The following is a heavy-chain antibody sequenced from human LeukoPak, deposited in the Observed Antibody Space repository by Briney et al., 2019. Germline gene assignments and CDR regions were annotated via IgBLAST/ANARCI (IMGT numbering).Heavy chain of an antibody. V-gene: IGHV1-2*02. CDR3: ARSMAAAKGGLDY. Sequence: ASVKVSCTASGYTFTGYYMHWVRQAPGQGLEWMGWINPNSGGTNYAQKFQGRVTMTRDASISTAYMELRRLRSDDTAVYYCARSMAAAKGGLDYWGQGTLVTVSS. CDR1: GYTFTGYY. D-gene: IGHD2-15*01. J-gene: IGHJ4*02. CDR2: INPNSGGT.